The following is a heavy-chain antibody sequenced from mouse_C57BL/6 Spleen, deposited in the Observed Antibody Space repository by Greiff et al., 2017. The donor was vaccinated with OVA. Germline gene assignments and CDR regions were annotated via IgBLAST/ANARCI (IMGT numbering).Heavy chain of an antibody. J-gene: IGHJ3*01. V-gene: IGHV1-82*01. CDR3: AREDGYYLAWFAY. Sequence: VQRVESGPELVKPGASVKISCKASGYAFSSSWMNWVKQRPGKGLEWIGRIYPGDGDTNYNGKFKGKATLTADKSSSTAYMQLSSLTSEDSAVYFCAREDGYYLAWFAYWGQGTLVTVSA. CDR1: GYAFSSSW. D-gene: IGHD2-3*01. CDR2: IYPGDGDT.